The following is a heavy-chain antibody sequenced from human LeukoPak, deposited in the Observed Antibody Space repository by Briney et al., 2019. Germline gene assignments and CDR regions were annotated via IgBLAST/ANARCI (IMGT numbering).Heavy chain of an antibody. J-gene: IGHJ6*02. V-gene: IGHV1-8*01. Sequence: ASVKVSCKASGYTFTSYDINWVRPATGQGLEWMGWMNPNSGNTGYAQKFQGRVTMTRNTSISTAYMELSSLRSEDTAVYYCARGFVLEGDYYYGMDVWGQGTTVTVSS. CDR1: GYTFTSYD. CDR2: MNPNSGNT. CDR3: ARGFVLEGDYYYGMDV.